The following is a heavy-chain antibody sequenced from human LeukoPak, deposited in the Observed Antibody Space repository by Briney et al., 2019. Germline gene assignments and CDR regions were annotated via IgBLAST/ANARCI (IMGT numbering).Heavy chain of an antibody. CDR2: ISSSGSTI. CDR3: TRQVAATITPYYYYMDV. V-gene: IGHV3-11*01. D-gene: IGHD5-24*01. CDR1: GFTFSDYY. J-gene: IGHJ6*03. Sequence: GGSLRLSCAASGFTFSDYYMSWIRQAPGKGLEWVSYISSSGSTIYYADSVKGRFTISRDNAKNSLYLQMNSLRAEDTAVYYCTRQVAATITPYYYYMDVWGKGTTVTVSS.